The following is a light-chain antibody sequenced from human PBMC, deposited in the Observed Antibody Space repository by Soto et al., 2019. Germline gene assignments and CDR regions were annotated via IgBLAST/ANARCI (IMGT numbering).Light chain of an antibody. V-gene: IGLV2-14*01. CDR2: EVN. CDR3: SSYTTSNTVI. Sequence: QSVLTQPASVSGSPGQSITISCTGTSSDIGAYKYVSWHQQHPDKAPKVLIYEVNNRPSGISDRFSGFKSGNTASLTISGLQAEDEADYYCSSYTTSNTVIFGGGTKLTVL. J-gene: IGLJ2*01. CDR1: SSDIGAYKY.